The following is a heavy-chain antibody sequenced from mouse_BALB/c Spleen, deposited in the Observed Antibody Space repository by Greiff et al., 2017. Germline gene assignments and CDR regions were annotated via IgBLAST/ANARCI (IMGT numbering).Heavy chain of an antibody. CDR3: ARSGTTVVATRAMDY. J-gene: IGHJ4*01. CDR1: GFTFSSFG. D-gene: IGHD1-1*01. V-gene: IGHV5-17*02. Sequence: EVKVVESGGGLVQPGGSRKLSCAASGFTFSSFGMHWVRQAPEKGLEWVAYISSGSSTIYYADTVKGRFTISRDNPKNTLFLQMTSLRSEDTAMYYCARSGTTVVATRAMDYWGQGTSVTVSS. CDR2: ISSGSSTI.